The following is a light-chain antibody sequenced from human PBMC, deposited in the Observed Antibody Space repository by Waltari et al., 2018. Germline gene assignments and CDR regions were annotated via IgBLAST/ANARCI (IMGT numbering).Light chain of an antibody. J-gene: IGLJ1*01. Sequence: QSALTQPASVSGSPGQSITISCTGTTSDVGGYNYVSWYQQHPGKAPKLMLYEVSNRASGVSNRFTGYKSGNTAALTISGLQAEDAAYYYCSSYRRGNTLVFGIGTQVTVL. CDR3: SSYRRGNTLV. CDR2: EVS. CDR1: TSDVGGYNY. V-gene: IGLV2-14*01.